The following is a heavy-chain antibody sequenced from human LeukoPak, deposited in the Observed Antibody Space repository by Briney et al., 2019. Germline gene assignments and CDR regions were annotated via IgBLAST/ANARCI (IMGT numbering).Heavy chain of an antibody. V-gene: IGHV3-7*01. Sequence: PGGSLRLSCGASGFSFSSNWMSWVRQAPGKGLEWVTNIKQDGSEKYYVDSVKGRFTISRDNAKNSLYLQMNSLRAEDTAVYYCARERGRWTAWFGESPQPGEYYYMDVWGKGTTVTVSS. CDR2: IKQDGSEK. CDR3: ARERGRWTAWFGESPQPGEYYYMDV. D-gene: IGHD3-10*01. J-gene: IGHJ6*03. CDR1: GFSFSSNW.